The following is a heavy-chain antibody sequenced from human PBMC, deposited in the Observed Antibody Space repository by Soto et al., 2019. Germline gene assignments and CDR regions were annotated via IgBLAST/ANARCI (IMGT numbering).Heavy chain of an antibody. CDR3: AKEGVKSRYSSSWEGAEYFQH. CDR2: ISCSGTNT. Sequence: GGSLRLSCAASGFTFSTYAMHWVRQAPGKGLEWVAVISCSGTNTYYADSVRGRFTISRDNSKNTLYLQMNSLRAEDTAVYYCAKEGVKSRYSSSWEGAEYFQHWGQGTLVTVSS. J-gene: IGHJ1*01. D-gene: IGHD6-13*01. V-gene: IGHV3-30*04. CDR1: GFTFSTYA.